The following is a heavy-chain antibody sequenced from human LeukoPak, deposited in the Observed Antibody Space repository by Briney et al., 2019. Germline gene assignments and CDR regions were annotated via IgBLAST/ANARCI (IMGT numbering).Heavy chain of an antibody. D-gene: IGHD6-13*01. CDR2: IDPSDSYT. CDR1: GYSFTSYW. J-gene: IGHJ4*02. CDR3: ARHGPGYSSSYSFDY. V-gene: IGHV5-10-1*01. Sequence: GESLKISCKGSGYSFTSYWISWVRQMPGKGLEWMGRIDPSDSYTNNSPSFQGHVTISADKSISTAYLQWSSLKASDTAMYYCARHGPGYSSSYSFDYWGQGTLVTVSS.